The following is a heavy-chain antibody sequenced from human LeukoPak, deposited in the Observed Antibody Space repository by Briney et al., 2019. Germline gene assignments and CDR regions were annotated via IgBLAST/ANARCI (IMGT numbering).Heavy chain of an antibody. CDR2: IYSSGNT. J-gene: IGHJ4*02. D-gene: IGHD4-23*01. Sequence: SETLSLTCSVSGGSLSDVYGSWIRQPAGKGLEWIGRIYSSGNTNYNPSLKSRVTMSLDASKNQFSPKLSSVTASDTDVYYCARNSGDYWGQGTLVTVSS. CDR3: ARNSGDY. V-gene: IGHV4-4*07. CDR1: GGSLSDVY.